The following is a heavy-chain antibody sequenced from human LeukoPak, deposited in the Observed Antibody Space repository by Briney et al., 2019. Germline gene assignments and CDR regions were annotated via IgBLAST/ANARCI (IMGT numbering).Heavy chain of an antibody. V-gene: IGHV3-73*01. CDR2: IRSKANSYAT. CDR3: TRPSYDSSVSGVVY. CDR1: GFTFSGSA. Sequence: GGSLRLSCATSGFTFSGSAIHWVRQASGKGLEWVGRIRSKANSYATTAVASVRGKFSISRDDSKNTAYLQMNSLKTEDTAVYYCTRPSYDSSVSGVVYWGQGTLVTVSS. J-gene: IGHJ4*02. D-gene: IGHD3-22*01.